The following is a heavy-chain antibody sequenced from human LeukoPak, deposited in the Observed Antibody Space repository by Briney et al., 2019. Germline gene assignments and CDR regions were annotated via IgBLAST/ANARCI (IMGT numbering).Heavy chain of an antibody. D-gene: IGHD3-9*01. CDR2: IWYDGSNK. CDR3: AREDLGRYFDWFPAYYYYGMDV. J-gene: IGHJ6*02. CDR1: GFTFSSYC. Sequence: GGSLRLSCAASGFTFSSYCMHWVRQAPGKGLEWVAVIWYDGSNKYYADSVKGRFTISRDNSKNTLYLQMNSLRAEDTAVYYCAREDLGRYFDWFPAYYYYGMDVWGQGTTVTVSS. V-gene: IGHV3-33*01.